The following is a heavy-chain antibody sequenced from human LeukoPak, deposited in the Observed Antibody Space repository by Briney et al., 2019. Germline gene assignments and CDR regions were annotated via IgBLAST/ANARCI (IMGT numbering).Heavy chain of an antibody. Sequence: GGSLRLSCAASGFTFSSYSMNWVRQAPGKGLEWVSSISSSSSYIYYADSVKGRFTISRDNAKNSLYLQMNSLRAEDTALYYCAKDRGGSWYDGDNWFDPWGQGTLVTVSS. D-gene: IGHD6-13*01. J-gene: IGHJ5*02. CDR1: GFTFSSYS. CDR3: AKDRGGSWYDGDNWFDP. V-gene: IGHV3-21*04. CDR2: ISSSSSYI.